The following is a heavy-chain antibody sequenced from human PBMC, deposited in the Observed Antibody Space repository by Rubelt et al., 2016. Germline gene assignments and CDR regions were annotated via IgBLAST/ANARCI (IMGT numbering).Heavy chain of an antibody. D-gene: IGHD3-3*01. Sequence: QVQLQQWGAGLLKPSETLSLTCAVYGGSFSGYYWSWIRQPPGKGLEWIGEINHSGSTNYNPSLKSRVTMSVDTSKNQFSRKLSSVTAADTAVYYGAREDYDVWRSHNWFDPWGQGTLVTVSS. V-gene: IGHV4-34*01. CDR2: INHSGST. J-gene: IGHJ5*02. CDR1: GGSFSGYY. CDR3: AREDYDVWRSHNWFDP.